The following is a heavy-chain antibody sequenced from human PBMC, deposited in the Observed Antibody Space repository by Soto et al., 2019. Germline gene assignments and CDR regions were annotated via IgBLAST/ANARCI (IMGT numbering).Heavy chain of an antibody. CDR3: ARVGEQDIVVVPAAMPIYYYYMDV. V-gene: IGHV4-59*01. CDR1: GGSISSYY. Sequence: SETLSLTCTVSGGSISSYYWSWIRQPPGKGLEWIGYIYYSGSTNYNPSLKSRVTISVDTSKNQFSLKLSSVTAADTAVYYCARVGEQDIVVVPAAMPIYYYYMDVWGKGTTVTVSS. D-gene: IGHD2-2*01. CDR2: IYYSGST. J-gene: IGHJ6*03.